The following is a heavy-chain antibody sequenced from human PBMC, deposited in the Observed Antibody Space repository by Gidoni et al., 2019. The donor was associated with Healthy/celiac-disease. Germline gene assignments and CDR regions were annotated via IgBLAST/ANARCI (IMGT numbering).Heavy chain of an antibody. D-gene: IGHD1-1*01. Sequence: EVQLLASGGGLVQPGGSLRLSCAASGFLFSSYAMSWVRQAPGKGLEWVSAISGSGGSTYYADSVKGRFTISRDNSKNTLYLQMNSLRAEDTAVYYCAKDPPPKMTTEEGDACDIWGQGTMVTVSS. CDR1: GFLFSSYA. J-gene: IGHJ3*02. V-gene: IGHV3-23*01. CDR3: AKDPPPKMTTEEGDACDI. CDR2: ISGSGGST.